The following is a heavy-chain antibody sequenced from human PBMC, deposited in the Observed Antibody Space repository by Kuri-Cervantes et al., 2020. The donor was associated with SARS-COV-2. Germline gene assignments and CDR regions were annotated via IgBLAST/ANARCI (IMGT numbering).Heavy chain of an antibody. V-gene: IGHV4-61*01. Sequence: ESLKISCTVSGGSVSSGSYYWSWIRQPPGKGLEWIGYIYYSGSTNYNPSLKSRVTISVDTSKNQFSLKLSSVTAADTAVYYCARAIAAAAPFDYWGQGTLVTVSS. J-gene: IGHJ4*02. CDR3: ARAIAAAAPFDY. CDR1: GGSVSSGSYY. D-gene: IGHD6-13*01. CDR2: IYYSGST.